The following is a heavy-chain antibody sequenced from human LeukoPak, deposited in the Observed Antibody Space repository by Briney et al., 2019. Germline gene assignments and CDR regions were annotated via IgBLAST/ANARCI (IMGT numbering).Heavy chain of an antibody. J-gene: IGHJ4*02. CDR1: GFTFSSYA. V-gene: IGHV3-30-3*01. D-gene: IGHD3-22*01. CDR3: ARDYHYYDSSGYFI. Sequence: GRSLRLSCAASGFTFSSYAMHWVRQAPGKRLEWVAVISYDGSNKYYADSVKGRFTVSRDNSKNTLYLQMNSLRAEDTAVYYCARDYHYYDSSGYFIWGQGTLVTVSS. CDR2: ISYDGSNK.